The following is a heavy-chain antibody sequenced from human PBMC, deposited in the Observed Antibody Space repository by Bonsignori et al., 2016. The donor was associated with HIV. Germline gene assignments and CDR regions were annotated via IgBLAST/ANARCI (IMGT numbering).Heavy chain of an antibody. D-gene: IGHD3-22*01. CDR2: IIPIFGTA. V-gene: IGHV1-69*01. J-gene: IGHJ6*03. Sequence: WVRQAPGQGLEWMGGIIPIFGTANYAQKFQGRVTITADESTSTAYMELSSLRSEDTAVYYCARSSYDSSDTYSQRDPGDHYYYYMDVWGKGTTVTVSS. CDR3: ARSSYDSSDTYSQRDPGDHYYYYMDV.